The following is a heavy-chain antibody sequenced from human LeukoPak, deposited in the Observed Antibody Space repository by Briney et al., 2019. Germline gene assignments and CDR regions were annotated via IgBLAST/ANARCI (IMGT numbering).Heavy chain of an antibody. CDR3: ARGAEITSYYYGMDV. CDR1: GGSISSSSYY. V-gene: IGHV4-39*07. Sequence: SETLSLTCTVSGGSISSSSYYWGWIRQPPGKGLEWIGSIYYSGSTYYNPSLKSRVTISVDTSKNQFSLKLSSVTAADTAVYYCARGAEITSYYYGMDVWGRGTTVTVSS. D-gene: IGHD3-16*01. J-gene: IGHJ6*02. CDR2: IYYSGST.